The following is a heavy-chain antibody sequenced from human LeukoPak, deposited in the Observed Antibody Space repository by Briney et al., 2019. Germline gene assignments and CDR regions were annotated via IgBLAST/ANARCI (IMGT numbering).Heavy chain of an antibody. CDR3: AKAAAAPGFDF. CDR2: VSGSGDRM. J-gene: IGHJ4*02. D-gene: IGHD6-13*01. Sequence: GGSLRLSCAASGFTSSSYALNWVRQAPGKGLEWVATVSGSGDRMNHADSVKGRFTISRDNSKNTIYLQMNSLRAEDTALYYCAKAAAAPGFDFWGQGTLVTVSS. CDR1: GFTSSSYA. V-gene: IGHV3-23*01.